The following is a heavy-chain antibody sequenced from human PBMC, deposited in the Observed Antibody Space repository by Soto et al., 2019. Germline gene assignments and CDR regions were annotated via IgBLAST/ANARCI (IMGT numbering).Heavy chain of an antibody. CDR1: GYTFTSYD. D-gene: IGHD3-16*01. CDR2: MNPNSGNT. V-gene: IGHV1-8*01. CDR3: ASLIRTRYYYYYMDV. J-gene: IGHJ6*03. Sequence: ASVKVSCKASGYTFTSYDINWVRQATGQGLEWMGWMNPNSGNTGYAQKFHGRVTMTRNTSISTAYMELSSLRSEDTAVYYCASLIRTRYYYYYMDVWGKGTTVTVSS.